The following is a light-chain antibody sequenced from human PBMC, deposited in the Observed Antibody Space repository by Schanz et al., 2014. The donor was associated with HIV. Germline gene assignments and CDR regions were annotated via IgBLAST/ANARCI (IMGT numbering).Light chain of an antibody. J-gene: IGKJ2*01. CDR3: QQYGSSSFT. CDR1: QSVSDNY. Sequence: EIVLTQSPATLSLSPGERATLSCRASQSVSDNYLAWYQQRPGQAPRLLIYDASSRATGIPDRFSGSGSGTDFTLTIIRLEPEDFAVYYCQQYGSSSFTFGQGTKLEIK. V-gene: IGKV3-20*01. CDR2: DAS.